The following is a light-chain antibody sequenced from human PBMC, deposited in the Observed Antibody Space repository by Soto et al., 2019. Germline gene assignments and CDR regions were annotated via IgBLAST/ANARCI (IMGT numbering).Light chain of an antibody. CDR2: DVT. J-gene: IGLJ1*01. CDR3: ISYASINTYV. Sequence: QSSLTQPASVSGSPGQSITIFCTGNSWYVGGYDYVSWYQQHPGKAPRLMIYDVTNRPSGVSNRFSGSKSGNTASLTISGLQAEDEADYYCISYASINTYVFGTGTKVTVL. V-gene: IGLV2-14*01. CDR1: SWYVGGYDY.